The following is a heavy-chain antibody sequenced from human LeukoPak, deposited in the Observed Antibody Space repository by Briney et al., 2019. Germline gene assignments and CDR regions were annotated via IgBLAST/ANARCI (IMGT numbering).Heavy chain of an antibody. Sequence: KTSETLSLTCTVSGGSISSYYWRWIRQPPGKGLEWIGYINDSGRTNSNPSLKSRVTMSVDTSKNQFSMKLKSVTAADTAVYFCARGRWLPNAFDIWGQGTMVTVFS. CDR1: GGSISSYY. CDR2: INDSGRT. V-gene: IGHV4-59*01. D-gene: IGHD5-24*01. CDR3: ARGRWLPNAFDI. J-gene: IGHJ3*02.